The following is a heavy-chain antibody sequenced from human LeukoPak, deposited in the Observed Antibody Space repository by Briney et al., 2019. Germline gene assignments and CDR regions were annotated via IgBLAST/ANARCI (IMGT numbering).Heavy chain of an antibody. D-gene: IGHD6-19*01. CDR1: GFTFSSYA. CDR2: IYYGGST. J-gene: IGHJ3*01. Sequence: LRLSCAASGFTFSSYAMSWIRQHPVKGLEWIGYIYYGGSTYYNPSLKSRVTISIDTSKNQFSLNLSSVTAADTAVYYCARADYSGGWAGGFDVWGQGTMVTVSS. CDR3: ARADYSGGWAGGFDV. V-gene: IGHV4-31*02.